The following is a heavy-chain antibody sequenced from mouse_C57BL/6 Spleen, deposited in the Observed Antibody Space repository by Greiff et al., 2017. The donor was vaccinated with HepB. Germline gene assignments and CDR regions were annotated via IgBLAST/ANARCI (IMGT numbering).Heavy chain of an antibody. V-gene: IGHV14-2*01. CDR1: GFNIKDYY. J-gene: IGHJ2*01. Sequence: EVQLQQSGAELVKPGASVKLSCTASGFNIKDYYMHWVKQRTEQGLEWIGRIDPEDGETKYAPKFQDKATITADTSSNTAYLHLSSLTSEDTAVYDCARGLPSDYWGQGTTLTVSS. CDR2: IDPEDGET. CDR3: ARGLPSDY. D-gene: IGHD2-2*01.